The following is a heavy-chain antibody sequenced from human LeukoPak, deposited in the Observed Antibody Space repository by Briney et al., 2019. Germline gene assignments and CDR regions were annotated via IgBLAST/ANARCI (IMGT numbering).Heavy chain of an antibody. D-gene: IGHD5-18*01. CDR1: GGSFSGYY. V-gene: IGHV4-34*01. CDR2: INHSGST. J-gene: IGHJ3*02. CDR3: ARIHTAAYGGAFDI. Sequence: KPSETLSLTCAVYGGSFSGYYWSWIRQPPGKGLEWIGEINHSGSTNYNPSLKSRVTISVDTSKNQFSLKLSSVTAADTAVYYCARIHTAAYGGAFDIWGQGTMVTVSS.